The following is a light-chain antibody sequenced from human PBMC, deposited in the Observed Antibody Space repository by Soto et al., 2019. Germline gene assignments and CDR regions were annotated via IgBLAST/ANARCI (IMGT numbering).Light chain of an antibody. CDR3: QQSYRTLGT. Sequence: DIQMTQSPSSLSASVGDRVTITCRASQSISSYLNWYQQKPGKAPKLLIYAASSSQSGVPSRFSGSESATVFTLTISRLQPEDFATYYCQQSYRTLGTFGQGTKVEIK. CDR2: AAS. V-gene: IGKV1-39*01. CDR1: QSISSY. J-gene: IGKJ1*01.